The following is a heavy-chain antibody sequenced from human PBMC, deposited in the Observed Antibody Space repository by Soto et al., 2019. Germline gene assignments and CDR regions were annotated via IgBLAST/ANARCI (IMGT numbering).Heavy chain of an antibody. Sequence: GSLRLSCAASGFTFSNAWMNWVRQAPGKGLEWVGRIKSKTDGGTTDYAAPVKGRFTISRDDSKNTLYLQMNSLKTEDTAVYYCTTESMITFGGVIVHKYYFDYWGQGTLVTVSS. CDR1: GFTFSNAW. CDR2: IKSKTDGGTT. J-gene: IGHJ4*02. CDR3: TTESMITFGGVIVHKYYFDY. V-gene: IGHV3-15*07. D-gene: IGHD3-16*02.